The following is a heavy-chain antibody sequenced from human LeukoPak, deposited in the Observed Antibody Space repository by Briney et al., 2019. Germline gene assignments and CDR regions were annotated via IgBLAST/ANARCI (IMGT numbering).Heavy chain of an antibody. D-gene: IGHD3-22*01. CDR3: ARDLGQYYDTSDNWFDP. J-gene: IGHJ5*02. CDR1: GFTFSSYG. V-gene: IGHV3-30*02. CDR2: IRYDGSNK. Sequence: GGSLRLSCAASGFTFSSYGMHWVRQAPGKGLEWVAFIRYDGSNKYYADSVKGRFTISRDNAKNSLYLQMNSLRAEDTAVYYCARDLGQYYDTSDNWFDPWGQGTLVTVSS.